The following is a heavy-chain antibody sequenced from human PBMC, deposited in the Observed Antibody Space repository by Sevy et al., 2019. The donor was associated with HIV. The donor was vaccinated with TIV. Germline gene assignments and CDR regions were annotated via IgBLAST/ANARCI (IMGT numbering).Heavy chain of an antibody. CDR3: ARDTAMATSAYYYGMDV. CDR2: TYHSGST. CDR1: GYSISSGYY. Sequence: SETLSLTCAVSGYSISSGYYWGWIRQPPGKGLEWIGSTYHSGSTYYNPSLKSRVTISVDTSKNQFSLKLSSVTAADTAVYYCARDTAMATSAYYYGMDVWGQGTTVTVSS. J-gene: IGHJ6*02. D-gene: IGHD5-18*01. V-gene: IGHV4-38-2*02.